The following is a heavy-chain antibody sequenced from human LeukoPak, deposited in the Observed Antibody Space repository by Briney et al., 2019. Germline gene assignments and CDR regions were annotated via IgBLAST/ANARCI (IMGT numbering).Heavy chain of an antibody. CDR1: GGSISSGDYY. CDR2: IYYSGST. CDR3: ARDPLLGYCSSTSCYAHHAFDI. Sequence: NPSETLSLTCTVSGGSISSGDYYWSWIRQPPGKGLEWIGYIYYSGSTYYNPSSKSRVTISVDTSKNQFSQKLSSVTAADTAVYYCARDPLLGYCSSTSCYAHHAFDIWGQGTMVTVSS. J-gene: IGHJ3*02. V-gene: IGHV4-30-4*01. D-gene: IGHD2-2*01.